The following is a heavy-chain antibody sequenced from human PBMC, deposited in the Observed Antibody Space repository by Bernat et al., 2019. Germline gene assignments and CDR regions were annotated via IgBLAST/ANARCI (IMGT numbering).Heavy chain of an antibody. Sequence: QLQLQESGPGLVKPSETLSLTCTVSGDSISSSGFYWGWIRQPPGKGLEWIGHIYYSGSTYYNPSLKSRVTISVDTSKNKYSLKLSSVTAADTAVYYCARIFPYNWNSEYWGQGTLVTVSS. J-gene: IGHJ4*02. D-gene: IGHD1-20*01. CDR1: GDSISSSGFY. V-gene: IGHV4-39*01. CDR2: IYYSGST. CDR3: ARIFPYNWNSEY.